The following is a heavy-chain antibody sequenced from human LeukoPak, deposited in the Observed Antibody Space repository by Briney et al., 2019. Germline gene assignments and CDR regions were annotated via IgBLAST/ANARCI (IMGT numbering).Heavy chain of an antibody. J-gene: IGHJ4*02. D-gene: IGHD2-15*01. Sequence: GGSLRLSCAASGFTFSSYWMHWVRQAPGNGLVWVSHISGDGSRTSYADSVKGRFTISRDNAKNTLYLQMNSLRDEDTAVYYCARDRGYCIDCWGQGTLVTISS. CDR1: GFTFSSYW. V-gene: IGHV3-74*01. CDR2: ISGDGSRT. CDR3: ARDRGYCIDC.